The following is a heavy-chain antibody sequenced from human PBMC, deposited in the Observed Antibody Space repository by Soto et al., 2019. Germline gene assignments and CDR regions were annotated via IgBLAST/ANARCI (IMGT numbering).Heavy chain of an antibody. D-gene: IGHD3-10*01. V-gene: IGHV3-30*18. J-gene: IGHJ6*02. CDR1: GVHFDSYG. CDR2: ISYDGDNK. Sequence: QVQLVESGGGVVQPGRSLRLSCAASGVHFDSYGMHWVRQAPGKGPEWVATISYDGDNKYYADSVKGRFTISRDNFKSTLHXQMNSLRTEDTAVYYCAKDPYGSGSYYTQYYYFGMDVWGHGTTVTVSS. CDR3: AKDPYGSGSYYTQYYYFGMDV.